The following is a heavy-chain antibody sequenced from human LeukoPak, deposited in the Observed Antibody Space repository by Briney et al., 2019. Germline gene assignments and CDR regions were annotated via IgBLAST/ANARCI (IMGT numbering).Heavy chain of an antibody. CDR1: GFTFSSYW. Sequence: GGSLRLSCAASGFTFSSYWMSWVRQAPGKGLEWVANIKQDGSEKYYVDSVKGRFTISRDNAKNSLYLQMNSLRAEDTAVYYCAREGSSSSFGAFDIWGQGTIVTVSS. CDR2: IKQDGSEK. J-gene: IGHJ3*02. CDR3: AREGSSSSFGAFDI. D-gene: IGHD6-6*01. V-gene: IGHV3-7*01.